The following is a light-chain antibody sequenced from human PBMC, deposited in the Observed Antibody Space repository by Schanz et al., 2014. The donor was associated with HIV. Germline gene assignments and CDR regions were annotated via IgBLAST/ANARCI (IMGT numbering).Light chain of an antibody. CDR1: TSDIGAYNY. Sequence: QSALTQPPSASGSPGHSVTISCTGTTSDIGAYNYVSWYQLHPGRAPKLIIFEVNRRPSGVPNRFSGSKSGNTASLTVSGLLAEDEGDYYCSSYAGSNVAFGGGTKLTVL. CDR2: EVN. V-gene: IGLV2-8*01. CDR3: SSYAGSNVA. J-gene: IGLJ2*01.